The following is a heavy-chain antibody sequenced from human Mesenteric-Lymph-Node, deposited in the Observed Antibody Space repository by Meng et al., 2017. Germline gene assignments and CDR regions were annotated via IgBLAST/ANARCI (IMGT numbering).Heavy chain of an antibody. CDR2: INHSGST. Sequence: QVQLQQRGAGRLKPSETLALTCAVHGGSFSGYYWSWIRQPPGKGLEWIGEINHSGSTNYNPSLKSRVTISVDTSKNQFSLKLSSVTAADTAVYYCARTIGGADIVVVPAAYYFDYWGQGTLVTVSS. D-gene: IGHD2-2*01. J-gene: IGHJ4*02. CDR1: GGSFSGYY. V-gene: IGHV4-34*01. CDR3: ARTIGGADIVVVPAAYYFDY.